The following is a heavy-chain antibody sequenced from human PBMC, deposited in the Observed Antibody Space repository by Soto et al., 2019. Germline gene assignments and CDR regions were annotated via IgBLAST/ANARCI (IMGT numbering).Heavy chain of an antibody. J-gene: IGHJ4*02. Sequence: GGSLRLSCAASGFTFSNAWMSWVRQAPGKGLEWVGRIKGKTDGGTTDYAAPVKGRFTISRDDSKNTLYLQMNSLRAEDTAVYYCAKDQGEQWLVAGYFDYWGQGTLVTVSS. CDR1: GFTFSNAW. CDR3: AKDQGEQWLVAGYFDY. CDR2: IKGKTDGGTT. V-gene: IGHV3-15*01. D-gene: IGHD6-19*01.